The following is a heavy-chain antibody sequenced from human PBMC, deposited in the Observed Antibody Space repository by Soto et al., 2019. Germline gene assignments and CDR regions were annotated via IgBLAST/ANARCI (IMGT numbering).Heavy chain of an antibody. D-gene: IGHD4-17*01. CDR1: GDSISSYY. CDR3: ARRNGDYGDY. J-gene: IGHJ4*02. Sequence: QVQLQGSGPGLLKPSETLSLTCTVSGDSISSYYWSWIRQPPGKGLEWIGYIYYSGSTNYNPSLKSRVTISVATSKNQFSLKLSSVTAADTAVYYCARRNGDYGDYWSQRTLVTVSS. V-gene: IGHV4-59*01. CDR2: IYYSGST.